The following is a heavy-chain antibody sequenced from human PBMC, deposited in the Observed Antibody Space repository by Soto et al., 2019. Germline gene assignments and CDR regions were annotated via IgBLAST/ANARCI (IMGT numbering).Heavy chain of an antibody. CDR2: IYWNDDK. CDR3: ARLRQLEGMDV. CDR1: GFSLSTSGVG. J-gene: IGHJ6*02. Sequence: GSGPTLVNPTQTLTLTCTFSGFSLSTSGVGVGWIHQPPGKALEWLALIYWNDDKRYSPSLKSRLTISKDTSKNQVVLTMTNMDPVDTATYYCARLRQLEGMDVWGQGTTVTVSS. V-gene: IGHV2-5*01. D-gene: IGHD6-13*01.